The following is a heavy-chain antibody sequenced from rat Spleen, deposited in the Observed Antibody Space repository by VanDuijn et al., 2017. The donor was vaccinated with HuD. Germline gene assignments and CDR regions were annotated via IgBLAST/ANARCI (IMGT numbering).Heavy chain of an antibody. CDR2: ISYEGSST. D-gene: IGHD4-3*01. CDR1: GFTFSDYY. CDR3: ARHYNSGSYYYVMDA. Sequence: EVQLVESGGGLVQPGRSLKLSCAASGFTFSDYYMAWVRQAPKKGLEWVASISYEGSSTYYGDSVKGRFTISRDNAKSTLYLQMNSLRSEDTATYYCARHYNSGSYYYVMDAWGQGASVTVSS. V-gene: IGHV5-22*01. J-gene: IGHJ4*01.